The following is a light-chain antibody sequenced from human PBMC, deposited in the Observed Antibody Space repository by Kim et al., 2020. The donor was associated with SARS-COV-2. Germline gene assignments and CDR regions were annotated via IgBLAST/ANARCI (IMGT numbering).Light chain of an antibody. J-gene: IGLJ2*01. V-gene: IGLV3-1*01. CDR1: KLGYKY. Sequence: SYELTQPPSVSVSPGKTASITCSGDKLGYKYVFWYQQKPGQSPDLVIYEDDKRPSGIPERFSGSNSGNTGTLTISGTQAMDEADYYCQAWDLSSVVFGGGTQLTVL. CDR2: EDD. CDR3: QAWDLSSVV.